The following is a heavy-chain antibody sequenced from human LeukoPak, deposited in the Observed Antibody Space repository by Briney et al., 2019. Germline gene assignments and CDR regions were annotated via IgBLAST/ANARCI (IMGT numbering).Heavy chain of an antibody. V-gene: IGHV3-72*01. D-gene: IGHD2-15*01. Sequence: GGSLRLSCAASGFTFSDHYMDWVCQAPGKGLEWVARTRNKANSYTTEYAASVKGRFTISRDDSKNTLYLQMNRLKTEDTAVYYCTTRGHCSGGSCYPLRDYWGQGTLVTVSS. CDR2: TRNKANSYTT. J-gene: IGHJ4*02. CDR3: TTRGHCSGGSCYPLRDY. CDR1: GFTFSDHY.